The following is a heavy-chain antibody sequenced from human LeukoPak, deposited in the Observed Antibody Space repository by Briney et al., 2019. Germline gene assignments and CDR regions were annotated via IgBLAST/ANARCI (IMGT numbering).Heavy chain of an antibody. D-gene: IGHD3-22*01. Sequence: PSETLSLTCVVYGGSFSGYFWSWIRQPPAKGLEWIGEITPSGSTNYSPSLTSRVSISIDTSKKKLSLRLTSVTAADSAVYYCASSFYYDSRDYWGQGTLVTVSS. CDR1: GGSFSGYF. CDR2: ITPSGST. CDR3: ASSFYYDSRDY. J-gene: IGHJ4*02. V-gene: IGHV4-34*01.